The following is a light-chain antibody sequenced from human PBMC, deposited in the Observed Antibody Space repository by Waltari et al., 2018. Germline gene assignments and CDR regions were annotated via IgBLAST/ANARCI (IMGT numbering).Light chain of an antibody. V-gene: IGKV1-6*01. CDR1: QGIGND. CDR2: AVS. J-gene: IGKJ2*01. Sequence: AIQMTQSPSSLSASVGDRVTITCRASQGIGNDFGWYQQKPGKAPSLLIYAVSALESGVPSRFSGSGSGTYFTLTINNLQPEDIATYYCLQESNKPYTFGQGTKLELK. CDR3: LQESNKPYT.